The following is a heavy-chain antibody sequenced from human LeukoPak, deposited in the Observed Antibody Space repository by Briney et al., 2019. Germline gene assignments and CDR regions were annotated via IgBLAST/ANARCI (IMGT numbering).Heavy chain of an antibody. J-gene: IGHJ6*03. Sequence: SVKVSCKASGGTFSSYAISWVRQAPGQGLEWMGGIIPIFGTANYAQKFQGRVTITTDESTSTASMELSSLRSEDTAVYYCASTPCSGGSCHGNYYYYMDVWGKGTTVTVSS. V-gene: IGHV1-69*05. D-gene: IGHD2-15*01. CDR1: GGTFSSYA. CDR2: IIPIFGTA. CDR3: ASTPCSGGSCHGNYYYYMDV.